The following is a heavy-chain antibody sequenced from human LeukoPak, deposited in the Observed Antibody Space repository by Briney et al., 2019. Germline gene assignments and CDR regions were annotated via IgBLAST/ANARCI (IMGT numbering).Heavy chain of an antibody. D-gene: IGHD3-3*01. CDR3: ARGLRFLEWFPTFDY. J-gene: IGHJ4*02. CDR1: GGTFSSYA. Sequence: GSSVKVSCKASGGTFSSYAISWVRQAPGQGLEWMGGIIPIFGTANYAQKFQGRVTITADESTSTAYMELSSLRSEDTAVYYCARGLRFLEWFPTFDYWGQGTLVTVSS. CDR2: IIPIFGTA. V-gene: IGHV1-69*01.